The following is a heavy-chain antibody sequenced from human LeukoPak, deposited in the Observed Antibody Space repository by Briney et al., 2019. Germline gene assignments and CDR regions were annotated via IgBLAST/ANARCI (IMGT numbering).Heavy chain of an antibody. Sequence: SETLSLTCTVSGGSISSYYWSWIRQPPGRGLEWIGYIYYSGSTNYNPSLKSRVTVSVDTSKNQFSLKLSSVTAADTAVYYCARANDYGVHPWFDPWGQGTLVTVSS. CDR3: ARANDYGVHPWFDP. CDR1: GGSISSYY. J-gene: IGHJ5*02. CDR2: IYYSGST. V-gene: IGHV4-59*01. D-gene: IGHD4-17*01.